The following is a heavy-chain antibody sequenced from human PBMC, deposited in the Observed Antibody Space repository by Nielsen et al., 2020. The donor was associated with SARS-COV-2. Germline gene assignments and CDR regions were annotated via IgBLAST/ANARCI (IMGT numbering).Heavy chain of an antibody. Sequence: GSLRLSCTVSGGSISSYYWSWIRQPAGKGLEWIGRIYTSGSTNYNPSLKSRVTMSVDTSKNQFSLKLSSVTAADTAVYYCARLGPELPYFDYWGQGTLVTVSS. J-gene: IGHJ4*02. CDR3: ARLGPELPYFDY. CDR1: GGSISSYY. V-gene: IGHV4-4*07. D-gene: IGHD1-26*01. CDR2: IYTSGST.